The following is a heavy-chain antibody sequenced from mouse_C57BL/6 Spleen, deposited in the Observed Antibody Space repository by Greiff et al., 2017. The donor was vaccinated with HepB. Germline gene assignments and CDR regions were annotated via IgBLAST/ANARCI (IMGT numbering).Heavy chain of an antibody. V-gene: IGHV1-82*01. CDR1: GYAFSSSW. CDR2: IYPGDGDT. Sequence: LQQSGPELVKPGASVKISCKASGYAFSSSWMNWVKQRPGKGLEWIGRIYPGDGDTNYNGKFKGKATLTADKSSSTAYMQLSSLTSEDSAVYFCARDYYGSSLCCFDYWGQGTTLTVSS. J-gene: IGHJ2*01. CDR3: ARDYYGSSLCCFDY. D-gene: IGHD1-1*01.